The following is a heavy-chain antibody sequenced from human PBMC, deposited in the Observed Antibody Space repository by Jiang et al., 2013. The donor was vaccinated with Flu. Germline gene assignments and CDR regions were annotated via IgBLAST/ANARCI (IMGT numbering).Heavy chain of an antibody. V-gene: IGHV5-51*01. CDR3: ARRGGTNHCSSTSCYYYYYYGMDV. Sequence: KGSGYSFTSYWIGWVRQMPGKGLEWMGIIYPGDSDTRYSPSFQGQVTISADKSISTAYLQWSSLKASDTAMYYCARRGGTNHCSSTSCYYYYYYGMDVWGQGTTVTVSS. J-gene: IGHJ6*02. CDR1: GYSFTSYW. D-gene: IGHD2-2*01. CDR2: IYPGDSDT.